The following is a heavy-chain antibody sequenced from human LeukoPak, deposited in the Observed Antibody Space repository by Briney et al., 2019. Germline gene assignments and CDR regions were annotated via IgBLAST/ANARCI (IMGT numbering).Heavy chain of an antibody. CDR2: INHSGST. CDR1: GGSFSGYY. J-gene: IGHJ1*01. V-gene: IGHV4-34*01. CDR3: ASLPYYYDSSGYYRTAEYFQH. Sequence: SETLSLTCAVYGGSFSGYYWCWIRQPPGKGLEWIGEINHSGSTNYNPSLKSRVTISVDTSKNQFSLKLSSVTAADTAVYYCASLPYYYDSSGYYRTAEYFQHWGQGTLVTVSS. D-gene: IGHD3-22*01.